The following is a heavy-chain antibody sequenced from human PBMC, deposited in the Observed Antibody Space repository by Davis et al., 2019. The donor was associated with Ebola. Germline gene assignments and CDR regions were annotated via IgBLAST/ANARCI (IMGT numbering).Heavy chain of an antibody. Sequence: GGSLRLSCAASGFTFSSYAMHWVRQAPGKGLEWVAVISYDGSNKYYADSVKGRFTISRDNSKNTLYLQMNSLRAEDTAVYYCAKGGLFGWYEKDWGQGTLVTVSS. CDR1: GFTFSSYA. V-gene: IGHV3-30-3*01. CDR3: AKGGLFGWYEKD. D-gene: IGHD6-19*01. CDR2: ISYDGSNK. J-gene: IGHJ4*02.